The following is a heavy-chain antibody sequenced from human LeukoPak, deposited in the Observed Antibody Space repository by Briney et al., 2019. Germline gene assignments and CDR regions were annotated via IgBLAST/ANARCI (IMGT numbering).Heavy chain of an antibody. CDR2: IYSGGTT. CDR3: ASGGTGGDSFDI. J-gene: IGHJ3*02. CDR1: GFTVGSNY. V-gene: IGHV3-53*01. D-gene: IGHD2-15*01. Sequence: GGSLRLSCAASGFTVGSNYMSWVRQAPGKGLEWVSVIYSGGTTYYADSVKGRFTISRDNSKNTLYLQMNSLRAEDTAVYYCASGGTGGDSFDIWGQGTMVTVSS.